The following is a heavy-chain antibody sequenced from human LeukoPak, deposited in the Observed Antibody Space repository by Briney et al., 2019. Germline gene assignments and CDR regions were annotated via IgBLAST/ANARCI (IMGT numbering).Heavy chain of an antibody. CDR1: GGSISSSNW. Sequence: PSETLSLTCAVSGGSISSSNWWSWVRQPPRKGLEWIGEIYHSGSTNYNPSLKSRVTISVDKSKNQFSLKLSSVTAADTAVYYCARELGTGTTMTSNYFDYWGQGTLVTVSS. V-gene: IGHV4-4*02. D-gene: IGHD1-7*01. CDR2: IYHSGST. J-gene: IGHJ4*02. CDR3: ARELGTGTTMTSNYFDY.